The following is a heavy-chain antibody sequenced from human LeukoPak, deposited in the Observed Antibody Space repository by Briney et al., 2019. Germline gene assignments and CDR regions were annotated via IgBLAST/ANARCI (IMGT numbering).Heavy chain of an antibody. CDR1: GFSFSGYS. J-gene: IGHJ5*02. Sequence: GGSLRLSCVASGFSFSGYSMNWARQAPGKGLEWVSSISSGSKSIYDADSVKGRFTVSRDNAKNSLYLQMNSLTVEDTAVYYCARDYFYCGGDCFVDAWGQGTLVTVSS. V-gene: IGHV3-21*01. D-gene: IGHD2-21*02. CDR3: ARDYFYCGGDCFVDA. CDR2: ISSGSKSI.